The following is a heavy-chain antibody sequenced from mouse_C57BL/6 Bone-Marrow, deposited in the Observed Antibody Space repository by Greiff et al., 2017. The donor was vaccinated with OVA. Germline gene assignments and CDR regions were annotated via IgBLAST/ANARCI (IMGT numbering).Heavy chain of an antibody. Sequence: VQLQQPGAELVMPGASVKLSCKASGYTFTSYWMHWVKQRPGQGLEWIGEIDPSASYTNYNQKFKGKSTLTVDKSSSTAYMQLSSLTSEDSAVYYCARLDWGYWYFDVWGTGTTVTVSS. J-gene: IGHJ1*03. CDR2: IDPSASYT. CDR3: ARLDWGYWYFDV. V-gene: IGHV1-69*01. D-gene: IGHD4-1*01. CDR1: GYTFTSYW.